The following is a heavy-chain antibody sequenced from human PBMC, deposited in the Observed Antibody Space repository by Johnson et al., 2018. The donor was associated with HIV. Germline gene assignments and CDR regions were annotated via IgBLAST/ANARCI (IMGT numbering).Heavy chain of an antibody. J-gene: IGHJ3*01. CDR3: AKDPRFSNGGAFDV. D-gene: IGHD3-16*01. Sequence: QVQLVESGGGVVQPGRSLRLSCAASGFTLSTYGMHWVRQAPGKGLEWVAVISYDGNNKYYADSVKGRFTISRDNSKNTLYLQLNGLRAEDTAVDYCAKDPRFSNGGAFDVWGQGTMVTVSS. CDR1: GFTLSTYG. CDR2: ISYDGNNK. V-gene: IGHV3-30*18.